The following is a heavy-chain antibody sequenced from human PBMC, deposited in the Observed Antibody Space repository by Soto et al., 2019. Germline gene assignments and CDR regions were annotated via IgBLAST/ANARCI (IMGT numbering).Heavy chain of an antibody. CDR1: GYTFTGYF. D-gene: IGHD4-17*01. CDR3: AGLYGGNSGGNFDY. V-gene: IGHV1-2*06. J-gene: IGHJ4*02. CDR2: INPNSGAT. Sequence: ASVKVSCKASGYTFTGYFIHWLRHAPGQGLEWMGRINPNSGATNYARKFQDRVTMTRDESTSTAYMELSSLRSEDTAVYYCAGLYGGNSGGNFDYWGQGTLVTVSS.